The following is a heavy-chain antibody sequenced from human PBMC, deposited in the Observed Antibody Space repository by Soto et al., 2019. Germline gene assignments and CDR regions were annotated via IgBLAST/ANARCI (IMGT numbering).Heavy chain of an antibody. CDR2: IRSKVYGGTT. Sequence: GGSLRLSCTASGFTFGDYAMSWFRQAPGKGLEWVGFIRSKVYGGTTEYAASVKGRFTISRDDSISIAYLQMNSLKTEDTAVYYCTSTIFGVVIPGGYYYGMDVWGQGTMVTVSS. V-gene: IGHV3-49*03. CDR3: TSTIFGVVIPGGYYYGMDV. CDR1: GFTFGDYA. D-gene: IGHD3-3*01. J-gene: IGHJ6*02.